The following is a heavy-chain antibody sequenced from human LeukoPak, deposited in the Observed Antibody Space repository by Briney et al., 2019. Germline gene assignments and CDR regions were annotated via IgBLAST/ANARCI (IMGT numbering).Heavy chain of an antibody. Sequence: GESLKISCKGSGYNFTSYGTGWVRQMPGKGLEWIGIIFPGDSDTRYSPSFQGQVTISAEKSISTAYLQWSSLKASDTALYYCASRKKGMATAGFDYWGQGTLVTVSS. D-gene: IGHD5-24*01. V-gene: IGHV5-51*01. CDR1: GYNFTSYG. CDR3: ASRKKGMATAGFDY. CDR2: IFPGDSDT. J-gene: IGHJ4*02.